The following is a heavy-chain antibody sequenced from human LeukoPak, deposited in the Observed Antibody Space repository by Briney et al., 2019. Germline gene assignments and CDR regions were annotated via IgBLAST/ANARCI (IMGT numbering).Heavy chain of an antibody. CDR2: INHSGST. J-gene: IGHJ1*01. V-gene: IGHV4-34*01. Sequence: PSETLSLTCAVYGGSFSGYYWSWIRQPPGKGLEWIGEINHSGSTNYNPSLKSRVTISVDTSKNQFSLKLSSVTAADTAVYYCATEWELFRAQRGLGFQHWGQGTLVTVSS. CDR3: ATEWELFRAQRGLGFQH. CDR1: GGSFSGYY. D-gene: IGHD1-26*01.